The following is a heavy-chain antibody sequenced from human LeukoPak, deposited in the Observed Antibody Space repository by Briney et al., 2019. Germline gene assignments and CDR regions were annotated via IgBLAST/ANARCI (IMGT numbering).Heavy chain of an antibody. CDR1: GYTFTSYD. CDR3: ARSWGGATQAGFDY. J-gene: IGHJ4*02. Sequence: ASVKVSCKASGYTFTSYDINWVRQATGQGLEWMGWMNPNSGNTGYAQKFQGRVTMTRNTSISTAYMELSSLRSEDTAVYYCARSWGGATQAGFDYWGQGTLVTVPS. D-gene: IGHD1-26*01. V-gene: IGHV1-8*01. CDR2: MNPNSGNT.